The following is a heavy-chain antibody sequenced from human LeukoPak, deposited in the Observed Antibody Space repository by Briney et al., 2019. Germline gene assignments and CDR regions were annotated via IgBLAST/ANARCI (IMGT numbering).Heavy chain of an antibody. Sequence: PGGSLRLSCAASGFTFSSYGMHWVRQAPGKGLEWGAVIWYEGSNKYYADSVKGGVTISRDNFKNTLYLQMHSLRAEDTAVYYCARDIDTAMTMGAFDIWGQGTMVTVSS. CDR2: IWYEGSNK. CDR3: ARDIDTAMTMGAFDI. D-gene: IGHD5-18*01. V-gene: IGHV3-33*01. CDR1: GFTFSSYG. J-gene: IGHJ3*02.